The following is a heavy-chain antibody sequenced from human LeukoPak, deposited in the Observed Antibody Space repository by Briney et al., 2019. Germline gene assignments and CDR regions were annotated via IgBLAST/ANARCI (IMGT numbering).Heavy chain of an antibody. D-gene: IGHD3-10*01. CDR3: ATYGSGSYYPSFDY. J-gene: IGHJ4*02. CDR1: GGSISSSSYY. CDR2: IYYSGST. Sequence: PSETLSLTCTVSGGSISSSSYYWGWIRQPPGKGLEWIGSIYYSGSTYYNPSLKSRVTISVDTSKNQFSLKLSSVTAADTAVYYCATYGSGSYYPSFDYWGQGTLVTVSS. V-gene: IGHV4-39*07.